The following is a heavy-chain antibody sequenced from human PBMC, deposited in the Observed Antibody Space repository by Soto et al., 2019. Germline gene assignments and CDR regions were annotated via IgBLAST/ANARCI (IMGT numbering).Heavy chain of an antibody. J-gene: IGHJ4*02. CDR1: GGSFSAYY. D-gene: IGHD3-22*01. Sequence: SETLSLTCAVYGGSFSAYYWSWIRQPPGKGLEWIGEINHSGGTSYNPSLKSRVTISVDTSKSQFSLKLTSVTAADRAVYYCGRGCLVMVDSRGCDERRGPGTPVTVS. CDR2: INHSGGT. CDR3: GRGCLVMVDSRGCDER. V-gene: IGHV4-34*01.